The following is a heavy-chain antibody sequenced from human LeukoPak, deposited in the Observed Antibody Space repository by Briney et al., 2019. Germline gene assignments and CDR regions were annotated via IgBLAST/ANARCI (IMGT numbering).Heavy chain of an antibody. V-gene: IGHV1-2*02. J-gene: IGHJ4*02. CDR3: ARNRAYCGGDCYPYFDY. CDR1: GYTFTGYY. Sequence: GASVKVSCMASGYTFTGYYMHWVRQAPGQGLEWMGWINPNSGGTNYAQKFQGRVTMTRDTSISTAYMELSRLRSDDTAVYYCARNRAYCGGDCYPYFDYWGQGTLVTVSS. D-gene: IGHD2-21*02. CDR2: INPNSGGT.